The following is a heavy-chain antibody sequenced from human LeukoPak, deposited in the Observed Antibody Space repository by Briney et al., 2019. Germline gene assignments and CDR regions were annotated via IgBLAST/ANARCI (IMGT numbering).Heavy chain of an antibody. Sequence: GGSLRLSCAASGFTFSSYAMSWVREAPGKGLEWVSAISGSGGSTYYADSVKGRFTISRDNSKNTLYLQMNSLRAEDTAVYYCAKGLVEMATIGQFDYWGQGTLVTVSS. CDR2: ISGSGGST. CDR1: GFTFSSYA. CDR3: AKGLVEMATIGQFDY. D-gene: IGHD5-24*01. J-gene: IGHJ4*02. V-gene: IGHV3-23*01.